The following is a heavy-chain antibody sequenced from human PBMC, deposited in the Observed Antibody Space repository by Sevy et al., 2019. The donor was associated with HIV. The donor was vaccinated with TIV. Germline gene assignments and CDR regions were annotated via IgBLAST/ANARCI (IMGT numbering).Heavy chain of an antibody. CDR1: GGTFSSYA. CDR2: IIPIFGTA. V-gene: IGHV1-69*06. J-gene: IGHJ3*02. Sequence: ASVKVSCKASGGTFSSYAISWVRQAPGQGLEWMGGIIPIFGTANYAQKFQGRVTITADKSTSTAYMEPSSLRSEDTAVYYCAITGTSGRDAFDIWGQGTMVTVSS. D-gene: IGHD1-7*01. CDR3: AITGTSGRDAFDI.